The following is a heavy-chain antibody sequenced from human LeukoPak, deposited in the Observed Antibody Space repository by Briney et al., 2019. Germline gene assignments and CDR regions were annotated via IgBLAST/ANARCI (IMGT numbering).Heavy chain of an antibody. CDR2: ISHEGTEK. CDR3: ATDRGWYFDN. D-gene: IGHD6-19*01. CDR1: GFTFSSSG. J-gene: IGHJ4*02. V-gene: IGHV3-30*03. Sequence: GGSLRLSCAASGFTFSSSGMHWVRQAPGTGLEWVAFISHEGTEKYFADTVKGRFTISRDDSKNTLYLQMNSLRDEDTAVFYCATDRGWYFDNWGQGTLVTVAS.